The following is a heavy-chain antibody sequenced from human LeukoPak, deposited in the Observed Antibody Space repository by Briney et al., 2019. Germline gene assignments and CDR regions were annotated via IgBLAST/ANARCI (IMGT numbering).Heavy chain of an antibody. CDR2: IYYSGST. D-gene: IGHD3-3*01. V-gene: IGHV4-39*01. CDR3: ARRITGFWSGYLD. Sequence: SETLSLTCTVSGGSISSSSYYWGWIRQPPGKGLEWIGSIYYSGSTYYNPSLKSRVTISVDTSKNQFSLKLSSVTAADTAVYYCARRITGFWSGYLDWGQGTLVTVSS. J-gene: IGHJ4*02. CDR1: GGSISSSSYY.